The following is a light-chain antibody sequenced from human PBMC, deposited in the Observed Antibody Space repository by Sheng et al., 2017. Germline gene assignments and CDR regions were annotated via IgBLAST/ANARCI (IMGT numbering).Light chain of an antibody. V-gene: IGLV2-14*01. CDR2: EVS. J-gene: IGLJ1*01. Sequence: QSALTQPASVSGSPGQSITISCTGTSSDVDGDNYVSWYQQHPGKVPKLLIYEVSYRPSGVSHRFSGSKSGNTASLTISGLQAEDEADYYCSSYTSTKYVFGTGTKVTVI. CDR1: SSDVDGDNY. CDR3: SSYTSTKYV.